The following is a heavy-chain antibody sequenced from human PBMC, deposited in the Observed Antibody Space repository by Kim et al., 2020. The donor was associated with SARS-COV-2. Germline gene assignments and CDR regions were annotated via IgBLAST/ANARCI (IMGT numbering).Heavy chain of an antibody. V-gene: IGHV4-59*13. CDR2: IYYSGST. CDR3: ARDRAVITMVRGGPYYYYYGMDV. J-gene: IGHJ6*02. D-gene: IGHD3-10*01. Sequence: SETLSLTCTVSGGSISSYYWSWIRQPPGKGLEWIGYIYYSGSTNYNPSLKSRVTISVDTSKNQFSLKLSSVTAADTAVYYCARDRAVITMVRGGPYYYYYGMDVWGQGTTVTVSS. CDR1: GGSISSYY.